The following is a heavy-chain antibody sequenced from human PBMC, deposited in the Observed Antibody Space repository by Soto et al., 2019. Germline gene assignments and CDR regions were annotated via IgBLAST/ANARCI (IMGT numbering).Heavy chain of an antibody. J-gene: IGHJ4*02. V-gene: IGHV5-51*01. CDR1: GSSFTSYW. CDR2: IYPGDSDT. CDR3: ARREYPDYFDY. Sequence: GESLKISCKASGSSFTSYWIGWVRQMPGKGLEWMGIIYPGDSDTRYSPSFQGQVTISADKSISTAYLQWSSLKASDTAMYYCARREYPDYFDYWGQGTLVTVSS.